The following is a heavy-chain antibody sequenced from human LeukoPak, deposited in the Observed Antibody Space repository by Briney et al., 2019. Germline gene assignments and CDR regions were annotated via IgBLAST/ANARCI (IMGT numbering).Heavy chain of an antibody. J-gene: IGHJ5*02. CDR2: IIPIFGTA. Sequence: SVKVSCKASGGTFSSYAISWVRQAPGQGLEWMGGIIPIFGTANYAQKFQGRVTITADESTSTAYMELSSLRSEDTAVYYCARDLFGSGPATSAWFDPWGQGTLVTVSS. V-gene: IGHV1-69*13. CDR3: ARDLFGSGPATSAWFDP. CDR1: GGTFSSYA. D-gene: IGHD3-10*01.